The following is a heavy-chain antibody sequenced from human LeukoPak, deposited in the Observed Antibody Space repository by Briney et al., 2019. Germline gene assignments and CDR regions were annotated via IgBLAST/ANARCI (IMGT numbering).Heavy chain of an antibody. CDR2: INHSGST. Sequence: SETLSLTCAVYGGSFSGYYWSWLRQPPGKGLEWVGEINHSGSTNYNPSLNSRVTISVDTSKNQFSLKLSSVTAADTAVYYCGRGPKYYDILTGYAYNWFDPWGQGTLVTVSS. CDR1: GGSFSGYY. J-gene: IGHJ5*02. D-gene: IGHD3-9*01. V-gene: IGHV4-34*01. CDR3: GRGPKYYDILTGYAYNWFDP.